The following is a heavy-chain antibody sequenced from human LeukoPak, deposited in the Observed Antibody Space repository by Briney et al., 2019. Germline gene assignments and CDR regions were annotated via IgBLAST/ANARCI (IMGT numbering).Heavy chain of an antibody. CDR3: AKDYSFSNFN. Sequence: PGGSLRLSCAASGFMLPNHWMTWVRQAPGKGLEWVANINERGSETYYADYVKGRFTISRDNTKKSLFLQLNSLSVEDTAMYYCAKDYSFSNFNWGQGTLVTVSS. D-gene: IGHD2-15*01. J-gene: IGHJ4*02. V-gene: IGHV3-7*01. CDR2: INERGSET. CDR1: GFMLPNHW.